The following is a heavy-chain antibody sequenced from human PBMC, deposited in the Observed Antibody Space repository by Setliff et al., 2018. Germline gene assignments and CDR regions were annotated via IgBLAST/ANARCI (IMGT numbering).Heavy chain of an antibody. CDR2: VFSGDSDT. D-gene: IGHD6-25*01. Sequence: PGESLKISCKGSGYRFTTYWIGWVRQMPGKGLEWMGIVFSGDSDTRYGPSFQGQVTMSADKSINTAYLQWSSLKASDTAMYYCARLGAPASHDAFDIWGQGTMVT. CDR3: ARLGAPASHDAFDI. V-gene: IGHV5-51*01. J-gene: IGHJ3*02. CDR1: GYRFTTYW.